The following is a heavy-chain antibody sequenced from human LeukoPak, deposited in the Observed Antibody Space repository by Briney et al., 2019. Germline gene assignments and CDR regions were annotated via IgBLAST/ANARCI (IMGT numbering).Heavy chain of an antibody. CDR2: MSDSGNKI. J-gene: IGHJ4*02. CDR1: GFSFSNYA. D-gene: IGHD1-1*01. Sequence: GGSLRLSCAASGFSFSNYAMTWVRQAPGKGLEWVSAMSDSGNKIHYADSVKGRFTISRDNSKNTLYLQMNRLRAEDTAIYYCAQDWKCAYWGQGTLVTVSS. V-gene: IGHV3-23*01. CDR3: AQDWKCAY.